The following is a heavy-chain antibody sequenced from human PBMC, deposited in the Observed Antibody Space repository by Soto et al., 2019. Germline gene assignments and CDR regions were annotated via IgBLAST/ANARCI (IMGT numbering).Heavy chain of an antibody. J-gene: IGHJ4*02. CDR2: IYPGDSDT. D-gene: IGHD3-22*01. V-gene: IGHV5-51*01. CDR3: ARFGYDSSGYYYPSLDY. CDR1: GYSFTSYW. Sequence: GESLKISCKGSGYSFTSYWIGWVRQMPGKGLEWMGIIYPGDSDTRYSPSFQGQVTISADKSISTAYLQWSSLKASDTAMYYCARFGYDSSGYYYPSLDYWGQGTLVTVSS.